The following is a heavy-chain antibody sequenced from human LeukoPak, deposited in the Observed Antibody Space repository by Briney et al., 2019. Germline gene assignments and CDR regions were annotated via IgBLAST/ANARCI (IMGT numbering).Heavy chain of an antibody. D-gene: IGHD5-12*01. CDR3: ARTYSRESGYDFVFHY. V-gene: IGHV3-33*01. Sequence: GGSLRLSCAASGFSFSSYGLHWVRQAPGKGLGWVSAISYDGKNIHYADSVKGRFTISRDNSRNTVYPQMNSLRVEDTAVYYCARTYSRESGYDFVFHYWGQGTRVTVSS. J-gene: IGHJ4*02. CDR2: ISYDGKNI. CDR1: GFSFSSYG.